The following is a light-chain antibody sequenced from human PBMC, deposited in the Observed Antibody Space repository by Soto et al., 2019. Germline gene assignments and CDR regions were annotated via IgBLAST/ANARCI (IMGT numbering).Light chain of an antibody. V-gene: IGKV3-11*01. CDR3: QQYDNLLWK. J-gene: IGKJ1*01. CDR2: DAS. CDR1: QSVSSY. Sequence: EFVLTQSPATLSLSPGERATLSCRASQSVSSYLAWYQQKPGQAPRLLIYDASNRATGIPARFSGTGSGTDFTLTINNLEPEDFAVYFCQQYDNLLWKFGQGTKVDIK.